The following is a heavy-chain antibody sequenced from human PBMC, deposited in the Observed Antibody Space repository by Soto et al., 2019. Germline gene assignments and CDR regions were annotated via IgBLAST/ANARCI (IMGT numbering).Heavy chain of an antibody. D-gene: IGHD5-12*01. CDR2: ISSSSSTI. CDR1: GFTFSSYS. CDR3: ARDIWLVATRWQGGETGGYDY. J-gene: IGHJ4*02. V-gene: IGHV3-48*01. Sequence: EVQLVESGGGLVQPGGSLRLSCAASGFTFSSYSMNWVRQAPGKGLEWVSYISSSSSTIYYADSVKGRFTISRDNAKNSLYLQMNSLRAEDTAVYYCARDIWLVATRWQGGETGGYDYWGQGTLVTVSS.